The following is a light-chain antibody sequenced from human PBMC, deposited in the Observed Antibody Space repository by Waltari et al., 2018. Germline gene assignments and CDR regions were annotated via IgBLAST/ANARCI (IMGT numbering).Light chain of an antibody. J-gene: IGKJ4*01. Sequence: EIVLTQSPGTLSLSPGERATLSCRASQAVSTTSLNWYQQKPGQAPRLLIYGASSRATGIPDRFSGSGSGIDFTLTISRLEPEDFAVYYCQQYDSIVLTFGGGTRVEI. CDR1: QAVSTTS. CDR2: GAS. V-gene: IGKV3-20*01. CDR3: QQYDSIVLT.